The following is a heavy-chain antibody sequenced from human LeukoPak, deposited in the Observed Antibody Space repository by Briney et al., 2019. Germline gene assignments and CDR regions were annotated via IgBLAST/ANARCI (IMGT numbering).Heavy chain of an antibody. CDR3: ASLQTLYYDISDNWFDP. D-gene: IGHD3-9*01. CDR1: GYSFTSYW. V-gene: IGHV5-51*01. CDR2: IYPGDSDT. J-gene: IGHJ5*02. Sequence: GESLKISCKGSGYSFTSYWIGWVRQMPGKGLEWMGIIYPGDSDTRYSPSFQGQVTISADKSISTAYLQWSSLKASDTAMYYCASLQTLYYDISDNWFDPWGQGTLVTVSS.